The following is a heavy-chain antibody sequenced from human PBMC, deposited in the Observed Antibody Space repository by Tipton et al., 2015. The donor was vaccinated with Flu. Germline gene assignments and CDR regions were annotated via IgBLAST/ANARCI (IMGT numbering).Heavy chain of an antibody. V-gene: IGHV4-34*01. CDR1: GGSFSGYY. D-gene: IGHD6-13*01. CDR3: ARRLGSSWYNYYYGMDV. CDR2: INHSGST. Sequence: TLSLTCAVYGGSFSGYYWSWIRQPPGKGLEWIGEINHSGSTNYNPSLKSRVTISVDTSKNQFSLKLSSVTAADTAVNYCARRLGSSWYNYYYGMDVWGQGTTVTVSS. J-gene: IGHJ6*02.